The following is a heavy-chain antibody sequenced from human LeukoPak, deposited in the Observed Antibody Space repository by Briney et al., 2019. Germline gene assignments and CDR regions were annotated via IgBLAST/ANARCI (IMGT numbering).Heavy chain of an antibody. Sequence: TSETLSLTCIGSGDSISSTDHYWGWLRQPPGKRLEWIASIYYSGSTYYNPSLKSRVTISVDTSKNQFSLKLSSVTAADTAVYYCARDRGGYYGSEDDFWGQGTLVTVSS. CDR3: ARDRGGYYGSEDDF. CDR2: IYYSGST. D-gene: IGHD3-10*01. J-gene: IGHJ4*02. CDR1: GDSISSTDHY. V-gene: IGHV4-39*02.